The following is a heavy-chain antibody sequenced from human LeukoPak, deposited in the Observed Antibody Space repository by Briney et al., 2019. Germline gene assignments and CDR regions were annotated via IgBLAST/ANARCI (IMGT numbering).Heavy chain of an antibody. J-gene: IGHJ6*04. CDR1: GFTFSSYE. Sequence: PGGSLRLSCAASGFTFSSYEMNWVRRAPGKGLEWVSYISSSGSTIYYADSVKGRFTISRDNAKNSLYLQMNSLRAEDMAVYYCAELGITMIGGVWGKGTTVTTSS. V-gene: IGHV3-48*03. CDR3: AELGITMIGGV. D-gene: IGHD3-10*02. CDR2: ISSSGSTI.